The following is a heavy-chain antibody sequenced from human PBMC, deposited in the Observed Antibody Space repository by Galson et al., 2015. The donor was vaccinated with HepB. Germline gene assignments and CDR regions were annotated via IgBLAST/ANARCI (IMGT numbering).Heavy chain of an antibody. CDR2: ISSSGSTI. CDR3: AIISPLDY. Sequence: SLRLSCAASGFTFSSYEMNWVRQAPGKGLEWVSYISSSGSTIYYADSVKGRFTISRDNAKNSLYLQMSSLRAEDTAVYYCAIISPLDYWGQGTLVTVSS. D-gene: IGHD3-10*01. J-gene: IGHJ4*02. V-gene: IGHV3-48*03. CDR1: GFTFSSYE.